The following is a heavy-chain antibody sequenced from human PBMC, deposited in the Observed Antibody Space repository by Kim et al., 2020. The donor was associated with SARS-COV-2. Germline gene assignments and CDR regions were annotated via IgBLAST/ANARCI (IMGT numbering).Heavy chain of an antibody. CDR2: IHGGNGNT. Sequence: ASVKVSCKASGYTFDTYALYWVRQAPGQRFEWMGWIHGGNGNTRDSQNFQGRVTITRDTSATTAYMELSSLTSKDTAVCYCAREGSGSYNWFRPWGQGTLLPVSS. J-gene: IGHJ5*02. CDR3: AREGSGSYNWFRP. CDR1: GYTFDTYA. D-gene: IGHD3-10*01. V-gene: IGHV1-3*01.